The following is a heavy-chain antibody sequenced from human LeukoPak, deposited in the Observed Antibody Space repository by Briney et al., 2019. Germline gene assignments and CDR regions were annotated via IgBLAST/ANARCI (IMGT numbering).Heavy chain of an antibody. Sequence: GSSVKVSCKASGGTFSSYAISWVRQAPGQGLEWMGRIIPILGIANYAQKFQGRVTMTRDTSISTAYMELSRLRSDDTAVYYCARDHDYYYGMDVWGQGTTVTVSS. CDR2: IIPILGIA. CDR1: GGTFSSYA. V-gene: IGHV1-69*04. CDR3: ARDHDYYYGMDV. J-gene: IGHJ6*02.